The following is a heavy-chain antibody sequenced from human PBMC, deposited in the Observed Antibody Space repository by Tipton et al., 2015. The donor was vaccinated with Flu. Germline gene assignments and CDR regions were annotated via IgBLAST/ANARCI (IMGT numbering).Heavy chain of an antibody. D-gene: IGHD3-10*01. J-gene: IGHJ4*02. V-gene: IGHV3-20*01. Sequence: SLRLSCAASGFTFDDYGMSWVRQAPGKGLEWVSGINWNGGSTGYADSVKGRFTISRDNAKNSLYLQMNSLRAEDTALYHCARGERGGGSGSYSVYWGQGTLVTVSS. CDR2: INWNGGST. CDR1: GFTFDDYG. CDR3: ARGERGGGSGSYSVY.